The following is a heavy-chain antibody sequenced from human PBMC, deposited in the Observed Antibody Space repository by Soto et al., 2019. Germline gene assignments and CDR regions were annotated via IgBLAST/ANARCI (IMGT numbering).Heavy chain of an antibody. J-gene: IGHJ4*02. CDR1: GGTFSSYA. Sequence: EASVTVSCKASGGTFSSYAISWVRQAPGQGLEWMGGIIPIFGTANYAQKFQGRVTITADESTSTAYMELSSLSSVTAADTAVYYCARTLRRGPPFDYWGQGTLVTVSS. CDR3: ARTLRRGPPFDY. V-gene: IGHV1-69*13. CDR2: IIPIFGTA. D-gene: IGHD3-10*01.